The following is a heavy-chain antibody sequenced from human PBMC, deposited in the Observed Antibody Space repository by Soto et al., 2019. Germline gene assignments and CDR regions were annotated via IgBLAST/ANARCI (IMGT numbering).Heavy chain of an antibody. CDR1: GDSVSTNSAA. CDR2: TYYRSKWYN. D-gene: IGHD1-1*01. Sequence: PSQSLSLTCAISGDSVSTNSAASNWIRQSPSRGLEWLGRTYYRSKWYNDYAVSVKSRITINPDTSKNQFSLQLNSVTPEDTAVYYCARAPLHNWNDPSPRTTWFDPWGQGTLVPVSS. J-gene: IGHJ5*02. CDR3: ARAPLHNWNDPSPRTTWFDP. V-gene: IGHV6-1*01.